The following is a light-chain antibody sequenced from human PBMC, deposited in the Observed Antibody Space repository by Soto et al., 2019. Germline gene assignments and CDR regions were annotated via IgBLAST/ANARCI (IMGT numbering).Light chain of an antibody. J-gene: IGKJ1*01. V-gene: IGKV1-5*01. Sequence: DIQMTQSPSTLSASVGDRVTITCRASQSISSWLAWYQQKPGKAPKLLIYDASSLESGVPSRFSGSGSGTEFTLTISNLQAEDFAVYHCQQYDKWPRTFGQGTKVDNK. CDR3: QQYDKWPRT. CDR1: QSISSW. CDR2: DAS.